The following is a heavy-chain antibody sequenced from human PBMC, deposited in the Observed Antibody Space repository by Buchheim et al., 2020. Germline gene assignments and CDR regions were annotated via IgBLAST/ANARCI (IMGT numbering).Heavy chain of an antibody. V-gene: IGHV4-59*01. Sequence: QVQLQESGPGLVKASETLSLTCTVSGGSISGYYWSWIRQPPGKGLEWIGYIFYSGTTNYHPSFKSRVTISLDTSKNQFSLKLSSVTAADTAMYYCARIGGTLMGFPHVDYWGQGTL. CDR2: IFYSGTT. J-gene: IGHJ4*02. D-gene: IGHD3-10*01. CDR1: GGSISGYY. CDR3: ARIGGTLMGFPHVDY.